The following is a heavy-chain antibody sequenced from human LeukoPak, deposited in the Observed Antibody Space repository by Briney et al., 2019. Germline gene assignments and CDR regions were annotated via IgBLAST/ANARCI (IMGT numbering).Heavy chain of an antibody. CDR3: ARASVDSSGHYYFDY. D-gene: IGHD3-22*01. V-gene: IGHV3-72*01. CDR2: SRNKAKTYTT. CDR1: GFTFSDHY. Sequence: GGSLRLSCAASGFTFSDHYMDWVRQAPGKGLEWVGRSRNKAKTYTTEYAASVKDRFTISRDDSKNSLYLQMNSLKTEDTAVYYCARASVDSSGHYYFDYWGQGTLSLSPQ. J-gene: IGHJ4*02.